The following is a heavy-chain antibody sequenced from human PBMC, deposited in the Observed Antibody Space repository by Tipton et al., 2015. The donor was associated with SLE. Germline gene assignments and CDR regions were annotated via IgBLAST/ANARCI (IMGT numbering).Heavy chain of an antibody. CDR2: IYHSGKT. CDR3: ATISSLYGSGWDYFDF. CDR1: DYSISYGYY. V-gene: IGHV4-38-2*01. Sequence: TLSLTCVVSDYSISYGYYWGWIRQPPGKGLEWIGSIYHSGKTYYNPSLKSRVTISVDTSKNQFSLKLSSVTAADSAVYYCATISSLYGSGWDYFDFWGQGTLVTVSS. J-gene: IGHJ4*02. D-gene: IGHD3-10*01.